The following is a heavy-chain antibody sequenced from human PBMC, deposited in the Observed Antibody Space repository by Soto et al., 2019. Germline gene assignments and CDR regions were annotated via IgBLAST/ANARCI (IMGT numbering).Heavy chain of an antibody. CDR2: TRSKAYGGAT. CDR3: TRDPLYICDGFQP. V-gene: IGHV3-49*04. D-gene: IGHD3-9*01. Sequence: GGSLRLSCTTSGFTFDETAMSWVRHAPGKGLEWLGVTRSKAYGGATEYAPSVKGRFIISRDDSKSIAYLQMNSLRTEDTALYYCTRDPLYICDGFQPWGQGTLVTVSS. J-gene: IGHJ5*02. CDR1: GFTFDETA.